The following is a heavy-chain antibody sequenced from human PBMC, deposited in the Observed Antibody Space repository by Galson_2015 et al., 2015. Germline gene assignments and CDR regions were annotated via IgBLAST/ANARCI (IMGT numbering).Heavy chain of an antibody. J-gene: IGHJ2*01. D-gene: IGHD5-18*01. CDR2: IDWNTNNI. V-gene: IGHV3-9*01. CDR3: IKDQVRYNYWYLDL. Sequence: SLRLSCAASGFKFDDYAMHWVRQAPGKGLEWISSIDWNTNNIAYADSVKGRFTISRGNAKNSLYLQMNSLRPEDTALYYCIKDQVRYNYWYLDLWGRGTLVTVSS. CDR1: GFKFDDYA.